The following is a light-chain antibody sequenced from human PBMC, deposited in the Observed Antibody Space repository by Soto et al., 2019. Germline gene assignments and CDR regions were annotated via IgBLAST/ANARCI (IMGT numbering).Light chain of an antibody. J-gene: IGLJ1*01. Sequence: QSVLTQPPSTSGTPGQRVTISCSGSSSNIGSNYVFWYQQVPGTAPKLLIDRNDHRPSGVHDRFSGSKSGTSASLAISGLRSEYEADYYCAALDARLGGLDVFGTGTKLTVL. CDR2: RND. CDR3: AALDARLGGLDV. V-gene: IGLV1-47*01. CDR1: SSNIGSNY.